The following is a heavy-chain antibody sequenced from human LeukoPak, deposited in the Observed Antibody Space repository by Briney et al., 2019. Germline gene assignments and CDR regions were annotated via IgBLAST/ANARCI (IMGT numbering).Heavy chain of an antibody. J-gene: IGHJ6*03. CDR3: GRPGGVTTAPYYLGV. Sequence: SETLSLTCTVSGYSISSGYYWGWIRQPPGKGLEWIGSIYHSGSTYYNPSLKSRVTISVDTSKNQFSLKLSSVTAADTAVYYCGRPGGVTTAPYYLGVWGKGTTVTVSS. CDR1: GYSISSGYY. D-gene: IGHD3-16*01. V-gene: IGHV4-38-2*02. CDR2: IYHSGST.